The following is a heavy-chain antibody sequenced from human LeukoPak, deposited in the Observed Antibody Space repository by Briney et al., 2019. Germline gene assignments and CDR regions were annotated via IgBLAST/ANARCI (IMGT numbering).Heavy chain of an antibody. V-gene: IGHV1-2*02. J-gene: IGHJ4*02. Sequence: ASVKVSCKASGYTFTGYYMHWVRRAPGQGLEWMGWINPNSGGTNYAQKFQGRVTMTRDTSISTAYMELSRLRSDDTAVYYCARDIAVAGTLFDYWGQGTLVTVSS. CDR2: INPNSGGT. D-gene: IGHD6-19*01. CDR3: ARDIAVAGTLFDY. CDR1: GYTFTGYY.